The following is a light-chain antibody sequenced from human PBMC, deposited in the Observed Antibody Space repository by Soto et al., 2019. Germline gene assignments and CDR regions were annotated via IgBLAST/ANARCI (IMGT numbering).Light chain of an antibody. J-gene: IGKJ1*01. CDR1: QSVSSSD. Sequence: IVLTQSPGTLSLSPGERATLSCRAIQSVSSSDLAWYQQKPGQAPRLLIYGASSRATGIPDRFSGSGSGTDFTLTISRLEPEDFAVYYCQQYGSSSWTFGQGTKVDIK. CDR2: GAS. CDR3: QQYGSSSWT. V-gene: IGKV3-20*01.